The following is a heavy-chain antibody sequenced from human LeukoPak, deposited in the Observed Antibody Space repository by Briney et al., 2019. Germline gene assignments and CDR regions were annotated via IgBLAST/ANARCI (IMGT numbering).Heavy chain of an antibody. J-gene: IGHJ4*02. CDR3: AKIFPPSYYYDSSGYYDPFDY. CDR2: ISGDGGST. V-gene: IGHV3-43*02. CDR1: GFTFDDYA. D-gene: IGHD3-22*01. Sequence: GGSLRLSCAASGFTFDDYAMHWVRQAPGKGLEWVSLISGDGGSTYYADSVKGRFTFSRDNSKNSLYLQMNSLRTEDTALYYCAKIFPPSYYYDSSGYYDPFDYWGQGTLVTVSS.